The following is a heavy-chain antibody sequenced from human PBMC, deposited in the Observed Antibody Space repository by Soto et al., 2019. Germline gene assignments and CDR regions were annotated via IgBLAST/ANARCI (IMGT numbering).Heavy chain of an antibody. J-gene: IGHJ5*02. D-gene: IGHD1-1*01. CDR2: SYYSGST. V-gene: IGHV4-59*08. Sequence: SETLSLTCTVSGGSITNNYWSWIRQSPGKGLEWIGCSYYSGSTSYNPSLRSRVTISIDTSKTQFSLRLRSVTAADTAVYYCARRQNWNNLFDTWGQGTLVTVSS. CDR1: GGSITNNY. CDR3: ARRQNWNNLFDT.